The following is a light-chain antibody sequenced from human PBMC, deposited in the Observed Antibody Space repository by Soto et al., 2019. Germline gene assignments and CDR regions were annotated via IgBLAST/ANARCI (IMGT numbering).Light chain of an antibody. CDR3: SSYTSSSTGV. V-gene: IGLV1-40*01. J-gene: IGLJ2*01. Sequence: QSVLTQPPSVSGAPGQRITISCTGSSSNFGAGYDVHWYQQLPGTAPKLMIYEVSNRPSGVSNRFSGSKSGNTASLTISGLQAEDEADYYCSSYTSSSTGVFGGGTKLTVL. CDR1: SSNFGAGYD. CDR2: EVS.